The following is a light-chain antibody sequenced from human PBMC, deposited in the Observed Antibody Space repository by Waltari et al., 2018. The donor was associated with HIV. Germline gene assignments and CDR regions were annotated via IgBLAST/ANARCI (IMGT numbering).Light chain of an antibody. Sequence: QSALTQPRSVSGSPGQSVTISCTGTNSDVGLYKYVSWYQQHPGKVPKLLIYDLNDRPSGVPDRVSGSKSGATASLTISGLQAEDESFYYGCSYAGSYTLIFGGGTKLTVL. CDR3: CSYAGSYTLI. CDR1: NSDVGLYKY. CDR2: DLN. V-gene: IGLV2-11*01. J-gene: IGLJ2*01.